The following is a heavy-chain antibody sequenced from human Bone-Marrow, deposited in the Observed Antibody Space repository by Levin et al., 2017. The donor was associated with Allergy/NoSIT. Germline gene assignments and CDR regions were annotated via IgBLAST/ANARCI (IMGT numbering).Heavy chain of an antibody. Sequence: KISCKASGGTFSSYAISWVRQAPGQGLEWMGGIIPIFGTANYAQKFQGRVTITADKSTSTAYMELSSLRSEDTAVYYCARAKRFDYGMDVWGQGTTVTVSS. CDR3: ARAKRFDYGMDV. CDR2: IIPIFGTA. V-gene: IGHV1-69*06. CDR1: GGTFSSYA. J-gene: IGHJ6*02. D-gene: IGHD3-3*01.